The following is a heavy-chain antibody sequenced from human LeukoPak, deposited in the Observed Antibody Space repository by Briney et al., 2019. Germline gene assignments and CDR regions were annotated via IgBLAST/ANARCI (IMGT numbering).Heavy chain of an antibody. CDR2: IWYDGSNK. D-gene: IGHD6-13*01. CDR1: GFTFSSYG. V-gene: IGHV3-33*01. CDR3: ARGRYSSRWDDAFDI. Sequence: PGGSLRLSCAASGFTFSSYGMHWVRQAPGKGLEWAAVIWYDGSNKYYVDSVKGRFTISRDNSKNTLYLQMNSLRAEDTAVYYCARGRYSSRWDDAFDIWGQGTMVTVSS. J-gene: IGHJ3*02.